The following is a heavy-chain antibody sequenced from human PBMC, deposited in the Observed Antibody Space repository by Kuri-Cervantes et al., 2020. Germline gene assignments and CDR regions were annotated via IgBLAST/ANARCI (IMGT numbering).Heavy chain of an antibody. Sequence: GGSLRLSCAASGFTFSDYYMSCNSCGSSIYYADSVKGRFTISRDNAKNSLYLQMNSLRAEDTALYYCAKAAGNWYYYYMDVWGKGTTVTVSS. D-gene: IGHD6-13*01. J-gene: IGHJ6*03. CDR3: AKAAGNWYYYYMDV. V-gene: IGHV3-11*01. CDR1: GFTFSDYY. CDR2: NSCGSSI.